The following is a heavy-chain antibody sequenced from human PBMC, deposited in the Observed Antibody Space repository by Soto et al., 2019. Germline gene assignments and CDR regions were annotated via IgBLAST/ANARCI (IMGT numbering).Heavy chain of an antibody. D-gene: IGHD3-3*02. V-gene: IGHV1-8*01. CDR3: ARYIFGQGFKA. J-gene: IGHJ5*02. CDR2: MRANSGDT. Sequence: QVQLVQPGAEVRKPGASVKVSCKSSGDIFTNFDFNWVRQATGQGLEWIGWMRANSGDTGHDQKFQGRVRMTRDTSMSTDYMELSSLRAEDTAVYYCARYIFGQGFKAWGQGTLVFVSS. CDR1: GDIFTNFD.